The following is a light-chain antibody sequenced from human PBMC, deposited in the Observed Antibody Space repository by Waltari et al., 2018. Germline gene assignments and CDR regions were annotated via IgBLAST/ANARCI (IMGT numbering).Light chain of an antibody. J-gene: IGLJ2*01. Sequence: QSVLTQPPSVSGAPGQRVTISCTGSSSNIGANFDVHWYQHLPGTAPSLLIYGNCNRPAGVPDRFACSKSGTSAYLAITGLQAEDEANNYCQSYDSSLSLVVFGGGTKLTVL. CDR2: GNC. CDR1: SSNIGANFD. V-gene: IGLV1-40*01. CDR3: QSYDSSLSLVV.